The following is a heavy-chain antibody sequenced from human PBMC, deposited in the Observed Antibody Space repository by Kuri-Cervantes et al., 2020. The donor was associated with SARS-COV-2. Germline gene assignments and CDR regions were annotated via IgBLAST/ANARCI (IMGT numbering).Heavy chain of an antibody. CDR2: IGTAGDT. CDR1: GFTFSSYD. Sequence: GGSLRLSCAASGFTFSSYDMHWVRQATGKGLEWVSAIGTAGDTYYPGSVKGRFTISRDNAKNSLYLQMNSLKTEDTAVYYCTREQAYCGGDCYSWFDYWGQGTRVTSSS. CDR3: TREQAYCGGDCYSWFDY. V-gene: IGHV3-13*01. D-gene: IGHD2-21*02. J-gene: IGHJ4*02.